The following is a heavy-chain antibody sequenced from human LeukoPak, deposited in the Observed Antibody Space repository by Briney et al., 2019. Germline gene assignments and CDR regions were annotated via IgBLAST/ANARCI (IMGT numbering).Heavy chain of an antibody. CDR2: INQDGSDK. V-gene: IGHV3-7*01. J-gene: IGHJ4*02. D-gene: IGHD1-1*01. Sequence: PSETLSLTCAVYGGSFSGYYWSWVRQAPGKGLEWVANINQDGSDKRYMDSVRGRFTISRDNAKNSLSLHMDSLRAEDTAVYYCARVGYNWDDDGVDYWGQGTLVTVSS. CDR1: GGSFSGYY. CDR3: ARVGYNWDDDGVDY.